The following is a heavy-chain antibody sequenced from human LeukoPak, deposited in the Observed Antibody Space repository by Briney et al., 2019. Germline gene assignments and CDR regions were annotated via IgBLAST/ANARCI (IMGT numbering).Heavy chain of an antibody. V-gene: IGHV4-39*01. CDR1: DGSISSSSYY. D-gene: IGHD3-22*01. J-gene: IGHJ4*02. CDR3: PRHEYYHDSIGNEWRASAFDN. CDR2: MYYSGST. Sequence: SEALSLTCTVSDGSISSSSYYWGWIRQPPGKGLEWIGSMYYSGSTYYNPSLKSRVTISVDTSKNQFSLKLSSVTVADTAVYYCPRHEYYHDSIGNEWRASAFDNWGQGTLVTVSS.